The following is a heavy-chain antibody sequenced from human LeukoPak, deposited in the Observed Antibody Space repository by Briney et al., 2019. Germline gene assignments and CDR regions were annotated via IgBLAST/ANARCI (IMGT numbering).Heavy chain of an antibody. V-gene: IGHV4-4*07. Sequence: SETLSLTCTVSGGSIRSYYWSWIRQPAGRGPEWIGRIYNDGSTNYNPSLKSRVTMSVDTSKNQFSLKLSSVTAADTAVYYCAKTKGYFDYWGQGTLVTVSS. D-gene: IGHD1/OR15-1a*01. CDR1: GGSIRSYY. CDR2: IYNDGST. J-gene: IGHJ4*02. CDR3: AKTKGYFDY.